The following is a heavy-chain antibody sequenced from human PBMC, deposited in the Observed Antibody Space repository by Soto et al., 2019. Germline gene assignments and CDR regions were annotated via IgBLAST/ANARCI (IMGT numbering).Heavy chain of an antibody. J-gene: IGHJ6*03. CDR2: ISGSGGST. D-gene: IGHD2-2*01. CDR1: GFTFSSYA. Sequence: GGSLRLSCAASGFTFSSYAMSWVRQAPGKGLEWVSAISGSGGSTYYADSVKGRFTISRDNSKNTLYLQMNSLRAEDTAVYYCATKDIVVVPAADQNYYYYMDVWGKGTTVTVSS. V-gene: IGHV3-23*01. CDR3: ATKDIVVVPAADQNYYYYMDV.